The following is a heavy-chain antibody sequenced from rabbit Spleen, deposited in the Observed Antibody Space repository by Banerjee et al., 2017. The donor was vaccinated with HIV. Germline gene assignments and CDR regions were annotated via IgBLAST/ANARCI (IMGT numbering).Heavy chain of an antibody. V-gene: IGHV1S40*01. CDR2: IDVSSGSTT. Sequence: QSLEEYGGDLVKPGASLTLTCKASGLDFSSSYWICWVRQAPGKGLEWIACIDVSSGSTTHYASWAKGRFTVSKTSSTTATLQMTSLTAADTATYFCARDLDGVIGWNFGWWGPGTLVTVS. CDR3: ARDLDGVIGWNFGW. CDR1: GLDFSSSYW. J-gene: IGHJ4*01. D-gene: IGHD4-1*01.